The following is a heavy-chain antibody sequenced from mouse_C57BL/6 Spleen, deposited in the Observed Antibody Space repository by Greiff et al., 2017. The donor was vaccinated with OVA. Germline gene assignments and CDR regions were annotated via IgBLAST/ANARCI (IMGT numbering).Heavy chain of an antibody. CDR1: GYTFTSYW. D-gene: IGHD1-1*01. CDR2: IDPSDSYT. V-gene: IGHV1-69*01. Sequence: VQLQQPGAELVMPGASVKLSCKASGYTFTSYWMHWVKQRPGQGLEWIGEIDPSDSYTNYNQKFKGKSTLTVDKSSSTAYMQLSSLTSEDSAVYYCASGAYVSSPFDYWGQGTTLTVSS. CDR3: ASGAYVSSPFDY. J-gene: IGHJ2*01.